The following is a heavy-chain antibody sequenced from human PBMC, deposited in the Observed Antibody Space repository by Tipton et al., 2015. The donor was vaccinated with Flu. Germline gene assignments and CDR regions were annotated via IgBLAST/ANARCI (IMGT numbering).Heavy chain of an antibody. CDR3: AKDIRGYSYESVGYAIDY. V-gene: IGHV3-43D*04. Sequence: VQLVQSGGVVVQPGGSLRLSCAASGFTFDDYAMTWVRQAPGKGLEWVSLISWDGGSTYYADSVKGRFTISRDNSKNSLYLQMNSLRAEDTALYYCAKDIRGYSYESVGYAIDYWGQGTLVTVSS. J-gene: IGHJ4*02. D-gene: IGHD5-18*01. CDR1: GFTFDDYA. CDR2: ISWDGGST.